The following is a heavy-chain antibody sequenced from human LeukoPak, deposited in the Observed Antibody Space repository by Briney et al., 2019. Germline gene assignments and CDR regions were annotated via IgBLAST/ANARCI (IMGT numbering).Heavy chain of an antibody. CDR1: GGSISSGGYY. D-gene: IGHD2-2*02. CDR3: ARALTYLQFDP. Sequence: SETLSLTCTVSGGSISSGGYYWSWIRQPPGKGLEWIGEINHSGSTNYIPSLKSRVTISVDTSKNQFSLKLSSVTAADTAVYYCARALTYLQFDPWGQGTLVTVSS. V-gene: IGHV4-39*07. J-gene: IGHJ5*02. CDR2: INHSGST.